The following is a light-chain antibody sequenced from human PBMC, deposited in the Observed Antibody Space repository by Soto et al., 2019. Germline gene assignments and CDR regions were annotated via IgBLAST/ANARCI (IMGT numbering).Light chain of an antibody. CDR3: QHYNAYSRT. Sequence: DIQMTQSPSTLSASIGDRVTITCRASQSIDTSLAWYQQKPGKAPKHLIYKASSLQSGVPSRFSGSGSGTEFTLTISSLQPDDFATYSCQHYNAYSRTFGQGTKVEVK. V-gene: IGKV1-5*03. J-gene: IGKJ1*01. CDR1: QSIDTS. CDR2: KAS.